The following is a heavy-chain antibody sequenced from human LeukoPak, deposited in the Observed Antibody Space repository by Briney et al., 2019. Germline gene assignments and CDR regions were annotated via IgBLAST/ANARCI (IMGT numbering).Heavy chain of an antibody. D-gene: IGHD6-19*01. CDR2: FDPEDGET. CDR3: ATANGAVAGNFYY. V-gene: IGHV1-24*01. Sequence: GASVKVSCKVSGYTLTKLSMHWVRQAPGKRLEWMGGFDPEDGETIYAQKFQGRVTMTEDTSTDTAYMELSSLRSEDTAVYYCATANGAVAGNFYYWGQGTLVTVSS. CDR1: GYTLTKLS. J-gene: IGHJ4*02.